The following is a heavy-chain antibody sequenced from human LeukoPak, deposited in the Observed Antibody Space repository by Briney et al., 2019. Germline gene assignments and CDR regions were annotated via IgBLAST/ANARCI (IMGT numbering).Heavy chain of an antibody. V-gene: IGHV1-2*02. CDR3: TRGRSQTWYDFDY. CDR2: INPNSGGT. CDR1: GYTFPAYY. Sequence: ASVKVSCKASGYTFPAYYMHWLRQAPGQGLEWMGWINPNSGGTNFAQNFKGRVTMTRDTSISAAYMELSRLTSDDTAVYYCTRGRSQTWYDFDYWGQGTMVTVSS. J-gene: IGHJ4*02. D-gene: IGHD6-13*01.